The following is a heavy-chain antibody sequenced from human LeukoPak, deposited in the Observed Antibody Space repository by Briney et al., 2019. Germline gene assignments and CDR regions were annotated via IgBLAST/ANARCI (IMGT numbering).Heavy chain of an antibody. D-gene: IGHD6-19*01. J-gene: IGHJ4*02. V-gene: IGHV4-61*01. Sequence: PSETLSLTCTVSGGSVSSGSYYWSWIRQPPGKGLEWIGYIYYSGSTNYNPSLKSRVTISVDTSKNQFSLKLSSVTAADTAVYYCARGSGWCDYWGQGTLVTVSS. CDR1: GGSVSSGSYY. CDR3: ARGSGWCDY. CDR2: IYYSGST.